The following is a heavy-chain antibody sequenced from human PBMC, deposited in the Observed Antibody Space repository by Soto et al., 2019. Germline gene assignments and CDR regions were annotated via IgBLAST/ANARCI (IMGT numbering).Heavy chain of an antibody. CDR1: GYTFTSYG. CDR3: ARDFFAVAVGNWFDP. CDR2: ISAYNGNT. V-gene: IGHV1-18*01. D-gene: IGHD6-19*01. Sequence: GASVKVSCKASGYTFTSYGISWVRQAPGQGLEWMGWISAYNGNTNYAQKLQGRVTMTTDTSTSTAYMELRSLRSDDTAVYYCARDFFAVAVGNWFDPGGQGTLVTVSS. J-gene: IGHJ5*02.